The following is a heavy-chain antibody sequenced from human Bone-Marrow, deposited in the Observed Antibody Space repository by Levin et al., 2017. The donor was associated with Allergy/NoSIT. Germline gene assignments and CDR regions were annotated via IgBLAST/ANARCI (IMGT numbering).Heavy chain of an antibody. CDR2: IDYSGDT. CDR3: ARGGGDFWSGPHGSGFDI. J-gene: IGHJ3*02. V-gene: IGHV4-31*03. Sequence: SETLSLTCTVSGDSVTNTDYHWDWIRQSPGKGLEWIGYIDYSGDTSYNPSLKGRVVISIDTSQNQFSLRLTSVTAADTAAYYCARGGGDFWSGPHGSGFDIWGQGTMVSVSS. D-gene: IGHD3-3*01. CDR1: GDSVTNTDYH.